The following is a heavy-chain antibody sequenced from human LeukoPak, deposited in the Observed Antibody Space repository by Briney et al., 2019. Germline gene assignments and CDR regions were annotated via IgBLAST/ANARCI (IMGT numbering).Heavy chain of an antibody. D-gene: IGHD6-13*01. V-gene: IGHV3-30*18. CDR3: AKGGGSSWDPLDY. CDR2: ISYSGVVK. J-gene: IGHJ4*02. CDR1: GYTFSDYG. Sequence: PGGSLRLSCTASGYTFSDYGMHWVRQAPGKGLEWLSVISYSGVVKFYADSVKGRFTISRDNSQNTQSLQLNSLRAEDTAVYYCAKGGGSSWDPLDYWGQGTLVTVSS.